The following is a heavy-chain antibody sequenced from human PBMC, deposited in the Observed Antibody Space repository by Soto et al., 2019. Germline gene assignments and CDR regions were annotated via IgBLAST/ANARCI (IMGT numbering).Heavy chain of an antibody. CDR2: ISSSSSYI. CDR3: ASTTIFGVVEGRDHFDP. Sequence: EVQLVESGGGLVKPGGSLRLSCAASGFTFSSYSMNWVRQAPGKGLEWVSSISSSSSYIYYADSVKGRFTISRDNAKNSLYLRMNSLRAEDTAVYYCASTTIFGVVEGRDHFDPWGQGTLVTVSS. CDR1: GFTFSSYS. J-gene: IGHJ5*02. D-gene: IGHD3-3*01. V-gene: IGHV3-21*01.